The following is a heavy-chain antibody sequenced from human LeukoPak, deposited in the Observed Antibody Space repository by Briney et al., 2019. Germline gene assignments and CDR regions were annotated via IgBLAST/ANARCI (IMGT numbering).Heavy chain of an antibody. CDR1: GFTFSSYW. J-gene: IGHJ6*04. CDR3: ARDQLDIVVVPAAYYYYYGMDV. V-gene: IGHV3-74*01. CDR2: INSDGSTT. Sequence: PGGSLRLSCATSGFTFSSYWMHWVRQAPGKGLVWVSRINSDGSTTNYADSVKGRFTISRDNAKNTLYLQMNSLRAEDTAVYYCARDQLDIVVVPAAYYYYYGMDVWGKGTTVTVSS. D-gene: IGHD2-2*03.